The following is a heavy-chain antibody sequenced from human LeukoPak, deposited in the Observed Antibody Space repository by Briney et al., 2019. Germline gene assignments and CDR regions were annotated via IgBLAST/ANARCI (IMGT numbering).Heavy chain of an antibody. J-gene: IGHJ4*02. Sequence: SQTLSPTCAVSGGSISNGGYSWSWIRQPPGKGLEWIGFIYHSGTTHYNPSLKSRLTFSLDKSKNQFSLKLTSVTAADTALYYCARNYYGSGSFYVHNWGQGTLVTVSS. D-gene: IGHD3-10*01. CDR2: IYHSGTT. V-gene: IGHV4-30-2*01. CDR1: GGSISNGGYS. CDR3: ARNYYGSGSFYVHN.